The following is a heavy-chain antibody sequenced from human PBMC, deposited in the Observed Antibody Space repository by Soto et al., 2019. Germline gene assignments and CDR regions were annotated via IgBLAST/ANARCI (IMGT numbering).Heavy chain of an antibody. D-gene: IGHD6-6*01. CDR1: GYTFANYW. CDR2: IYPSDSRT. J-gene: IGHJ1*01. CDR3: SKFKYSTSVRYLPH. V-gene: IGHV5-51*01. Sequence: EVLLVQSGPEMKKPGESLKISCESSGYTFANYWIGWVRQVPGKGVAWVAIIYPSDSRTIYSPSFQGQGTISAGKSISTAYLQWTSLKASDTASYYCSKFKYSTSVRYLPHWGKGTPVIVSS.